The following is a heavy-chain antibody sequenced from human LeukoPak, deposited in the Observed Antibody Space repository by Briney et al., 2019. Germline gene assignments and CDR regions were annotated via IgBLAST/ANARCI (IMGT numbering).Heavy chain of an antibody. CDR3: ATGRSCTTCYLPDY. Sequence: HPGGSLRLSCAASGFTFSSYWMHWVRQAPGKGLVWVSRINSNGSRTSYADSVKGRFIISRDNAKNTLYLQMNSLRAEDTAVYYCATGRSCTTCYLPDYWGQGTLVTVSS. CDR1: GFTFSSYW. CDR2: INSNGSRT. D-gene: IGHD2-2*01. J-gene: IGHJ4*02. V-gene: IGHV3-74*01.